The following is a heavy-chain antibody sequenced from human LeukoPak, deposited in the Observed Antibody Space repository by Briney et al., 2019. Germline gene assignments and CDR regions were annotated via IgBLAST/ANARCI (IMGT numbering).Heavy chain of an antibody. D-gene: IGHD1-26*01. CDR3: AKGGVSVWSGSYY. Sequence: GGSLRLSCAASGFAFNDYWMHWVRQAPGKGLVWVSRIKGDGSSTTYADSVKGRFTISRDNAKNTLYLQMNSLRAEDTAVYYCAKGGVSVWSGSYYWGQGILVTVSS. J-gene: IGHJ4*02. CDR2: IKGDGSST. CDR1: GFAFNDYW. V-gene: IGHV3-74*01.